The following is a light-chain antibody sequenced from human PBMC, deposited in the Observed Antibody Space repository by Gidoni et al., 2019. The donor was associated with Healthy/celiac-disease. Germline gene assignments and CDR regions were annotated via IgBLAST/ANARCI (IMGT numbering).Light chain of an antibody. CDR1: QSVSSSY. J-gene: IGKJ4*01. Sequence: DSVFTQAPGPLSLSPPERATPSYRASQSVSSSYLTWYQQQPRQAPRLLIYGAASTATAIPDRFSGSGSWTDFTLPISRLEPEDFAVYYCQQYGSSPLTFGGXTKVEIK. V-gene: IGKV3-20*01. CDR2: GAA. CDR3: QQYGSSPLT.